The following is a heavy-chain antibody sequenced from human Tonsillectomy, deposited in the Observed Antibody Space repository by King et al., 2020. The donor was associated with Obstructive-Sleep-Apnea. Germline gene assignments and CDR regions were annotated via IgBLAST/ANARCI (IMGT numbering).Heavy chain of an antibody. CDR2: ISGYSGYT. D-gene: IGHD3-9*01. CDR1: DYTYISYG. J-gene: IGHJ6*02. CDR3: AGDVKDHIWTGYSSPNYYYYAMDV. V-gene: IGHV1-18*01. Sequence: QLVQSGAEVKKPGASVKVSCKASDYTYISYGISWVRQAPGQGLEWVGWISGYSGYTNYAQKFQGRVTMTTDTSTSTAYMELKNLRSDATAVYFCAGDVKDHIWTGYSSPNYYYYAMDVWGRGTTVTVSS.